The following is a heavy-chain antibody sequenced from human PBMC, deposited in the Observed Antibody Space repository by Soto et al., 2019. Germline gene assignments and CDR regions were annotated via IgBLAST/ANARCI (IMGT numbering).Heavy chain of an antibody. J-gene: IGHJ4*02. CDR1: GGSISSGDYY. V-gene: IGHV4-30-4*01. Sequence: QVQLQESGPGLVKPSQTLSLTCTVSGGSISSGDYYWSWIRQPPGKGLEWIGYIYYSGSTYYNPSLKSRVTMSVDTSKNQFSLKLSSVTAADTDVYYCARVGGFGATTIDYWGQGTLVTVSS. D-gene: IGHD3-10*01. CDR3: ARVGGFGATTIDY. CDR2: IYYSGST.